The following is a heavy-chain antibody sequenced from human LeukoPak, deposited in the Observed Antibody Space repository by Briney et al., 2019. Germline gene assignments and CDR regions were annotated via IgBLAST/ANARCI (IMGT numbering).Heavy chain of an antibody. J-gene: IGHJ4*02. Sequence: GGSLRLSCAASGFTFSSYAMHWVRQAPGKGLEYVSAISSNGGSTYYANSVKGRFTISRDNSKNTLYLQMGSLRAEDMAVYYCARGHYSSSSSFDYWGQGTLVTVSS. CDR3: ARGHYSSSSSFDY. CDR1: GFTFSSYA. V-gene: IGHV3-64*01. D-gene: IGHD6-6*01. CDR2: ISSNGGST.